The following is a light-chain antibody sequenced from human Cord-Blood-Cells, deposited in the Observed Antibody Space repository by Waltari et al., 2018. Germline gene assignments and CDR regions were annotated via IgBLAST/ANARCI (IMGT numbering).Light chain of an antibody. Sequence: DIQMTQSPSTLSASVGDRVTITCRASQSISSWLAWYQQKPGKAPKLLIYDASSLESGVPSRFGGRGSGTEFTLTISSLQPDDFATYYCQQYNSYSYTFGQGTKLEIK. J-gene: IGKJ2*01. CDR1: QSISSW. V-gene: IGKV1-5*01. CDR2: DAS. CDR3: QQYNSYSYT.